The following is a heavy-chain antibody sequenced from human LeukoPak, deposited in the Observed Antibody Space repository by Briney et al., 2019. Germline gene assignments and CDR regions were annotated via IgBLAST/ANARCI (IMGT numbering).Heavy chain of an antibody. J-gene: IGHJ4*02. CDR2: ISYDGSNK. V-gene: IGHV3-30-3*01. CDR3: ARDSSPAAGSPDLDY. CDR1: GFTFSSYA. Sequence: PGGSLRLSCAASGFTFSSYAMHWVRQAPGKGLEWVAVISYDGSNKYYADSVKGRFTISRDKSKNTLYLQMNSLRAEDTAVYYCARDSSPAAGSPDLDYWGQGTLVTVSS. D-gene: IGHD6-13*01.